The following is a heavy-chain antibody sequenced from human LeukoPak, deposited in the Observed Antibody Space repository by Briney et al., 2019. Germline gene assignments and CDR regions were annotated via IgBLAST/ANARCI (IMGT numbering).Heavy chain of an antibody. J-gene: IGHJ4*02. D-gene: IGHD3-22*01. CDR3: AKDTLCYYDSSGYLSY. Sequence: GRSLRLSCAASGFTFDDYAMHWVRQAPGKGLEWVSGISWNSGSIGYADSVKGRFTISRDNAKNSLYLQMNSLRAEDTALYYCAKDTLCYYDSSGYLSYWGQGTLVTVSS. V-gene: IGHV3-9*01. CDR1: GFTFDDYA. CDR2: ISWNSGSI.